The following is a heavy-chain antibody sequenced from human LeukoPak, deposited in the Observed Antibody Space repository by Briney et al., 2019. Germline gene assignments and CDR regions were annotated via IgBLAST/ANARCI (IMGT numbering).Heavy chain of an antibody. D-gene: IGHD2-21*01. J-gene: IGHJ6*03. CDR2: IYYSGST. Sequence: PSETLSLTCTVSGGSISSYYWSWIRQPPGKGLEWIGYIYYSGSTNYNPSLKSRVTISADTSKNQFSLKLSSVTAADTAVYYCARTHCGVDCYLSDYYYMDVWGKGTTVTVSS. CDR3: ARTHCGVDCYLSDYYYMDV. CDR1: GGSISSYY. V-gene: IGHV4-59*01.